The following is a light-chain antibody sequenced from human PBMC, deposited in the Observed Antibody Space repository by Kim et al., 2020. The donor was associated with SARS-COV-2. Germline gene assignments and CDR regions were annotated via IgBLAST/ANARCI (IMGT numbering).Light chain of an antibody. CDR3: QQYETYWT. V-gene: IGKV1-5*03. Sequence: DIQMTQSPSTLSASVGVRVTITCRASQNIDNWLAWYQQKPGKAPNLLIYKASRLHSGVPSRFSGSGSGTEFTLTIFSLQPDDFAIYFCQQYETYWTFGLGTKVDIK. CDR1: QNIDNW. J-gene: IGKJ1*01. CDR2: KAS.